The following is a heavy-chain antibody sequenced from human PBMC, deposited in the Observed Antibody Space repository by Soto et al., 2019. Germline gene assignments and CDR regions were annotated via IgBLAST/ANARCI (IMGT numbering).Heavy chain of an antibody. CDR2: IYYSGST. Sequence: QVQLQESGPGLVKPSETLSLTCTVSGGSISSYYWSWIRQPPGKGLEWIGYIYYSGSTNYNPSLTRRVTIAVASSTNLFPLTLCAVRAADTPVDYCAGIWGLDAFEIWGQGTMVTVSS. D-gene: IGHD3-16*01. J-gene: IGHJ3*02. CDR1: GGSISSYY. CDR3: AGIWGLDAFEI. V-gene: IGHV4-59*08.